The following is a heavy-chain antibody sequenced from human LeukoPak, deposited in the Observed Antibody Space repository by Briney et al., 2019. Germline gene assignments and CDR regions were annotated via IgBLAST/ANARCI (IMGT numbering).Heavy chain of an antibody. CDR3: AKYCGGDCYSRLSPGNYYYYGMDV. CDR1: GFTISSYA. CDR2: ISGSGGST. D-gene: IGHD2-21*02. J-gene: IGHJ6*02. V-gene: IGHV3-23*01. Sequence: GGSLRLSCAASGFTISSYAMSWVRQAPGKGLEWVSAISGSGGSTYYADSVKGRFTISRDNSKNTLYLQMNSLRAEDTAVYYCAKYCGGDCYSRLSPGNYYYYGMDVWGQGTTVTVSS.